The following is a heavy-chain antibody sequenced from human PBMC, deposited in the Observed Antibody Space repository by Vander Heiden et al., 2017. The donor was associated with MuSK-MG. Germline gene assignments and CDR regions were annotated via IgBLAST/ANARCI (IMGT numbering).Heavy chain of an antibody. Sequence: QVQLQESCPGLAKPSQTLSLTCTVSGGALSSGDYYWRCIRQPPGKGLGWIGYSYYSGSTYYTPSLKCRVTKSVDTSKNHISLKLISGTAADTAVYYCARGAREGSDYYYYYIDVWGKGTPVTVSS. CDR3: ARGAREGSDYYYYYIDV. V-gene: IGHV4-30-4*01. D-gene: IGHD3-10*01. CDR2: SYYSGST. J-gene: IGHJ6*03. CDR1: GGALSSGDYY.